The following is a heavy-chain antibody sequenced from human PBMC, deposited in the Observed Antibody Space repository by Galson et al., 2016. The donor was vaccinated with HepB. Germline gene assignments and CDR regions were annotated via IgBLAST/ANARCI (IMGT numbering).Heavy chain of an antibody. Sequence: TLSLTCTVSGGSISSGGYYWSWIRQHPGKGLEWIGYIYYSGSTHYNPSLKSRVTISRDTSKNQISLKLSSVTAADTALYYCARGRRDSSNLFSSEYIQHWGQGTLVTVSS. J-gene: IGHJ1*01. CDR1: GGSISSGGYY. CDR2: IYYSGST. D-gene: IGHD6-13*01. CDR3: ARGRRDSSNLFSSEYIQH. V-gene: IGHV4-31*03.